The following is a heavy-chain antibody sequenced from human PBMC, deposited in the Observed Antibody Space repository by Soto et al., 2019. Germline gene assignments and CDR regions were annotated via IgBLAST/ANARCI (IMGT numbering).Heavy chain of an antibody. CDR1: GYTFTSYD. J-gene: IGHJ3*02. CDR3: ARGLVVLRYFDWSVDAFDI. D-gene: IGHD3-9*01. Sequence: QVPLVQSGAEVKKPGASVKVSCKASGYTFTSYDINWVRQATGRGLEWMGWMNPNSGNTGYAQKFQGRVTMTRNSSISTDYMELSSLRSEDTAVYYCARGLVVLRYFDWSVDAFDIWGQGTMVTVSS. CDR2: MNPNSGNT. V-gene: IGHV1-8*01.